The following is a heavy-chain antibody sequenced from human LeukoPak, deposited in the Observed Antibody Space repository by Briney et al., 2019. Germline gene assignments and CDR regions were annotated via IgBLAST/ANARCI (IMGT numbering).Heavy chain of an antibody. J-gene: IGHJ4*02. CDR3: ARYYYDSSGYYYDPKGDYFDY. CDR2: IIPIFGIA. Sequence: SVKVSCKASGGTFSSYAISWVRQAPGQGLEWMGRIIPIFGIANYAQKFQGRVTITADKSTSTAYMELSSLRSEDTAVYYCARYYYDSSGYYYDPKGDYFDYGGQGPLVTVSS. CDR1: GGTFSSYA. V-gene: IGHV1-69*04. D-gene: IGHD3-22*01.